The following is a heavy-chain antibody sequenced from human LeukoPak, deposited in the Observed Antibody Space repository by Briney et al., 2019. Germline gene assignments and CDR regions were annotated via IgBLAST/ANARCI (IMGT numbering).Heavy chain of an antibody. CDR2: IYASGRT. CDR1: GGSITFGSYY. Sequence: SETLSLTCTVSGGSITFGSYYWTWIRQPAGKGLEWIGRIYASGRTFYNPSLKSRVTISMDTSMNQFSLRLNSVTAADTAVYYCARARVIPASFDDWGQGTLVTVSS. J-gene: IGHJ4*02. CDR3: ARARVIPASFDD. D-gene: IGHD3-16*02. V-gene: IGHV4-61*02.